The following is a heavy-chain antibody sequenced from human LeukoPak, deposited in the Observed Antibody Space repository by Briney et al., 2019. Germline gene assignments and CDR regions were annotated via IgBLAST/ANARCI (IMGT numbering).Heavy chain of an antibody. V-gene: IGHV3-48*02. Sequence: GGSLILAGSASGVSLGRDRLSSVRQAPGKGLEWISYISSGSSTIYYADSVKGRFTISRDNAKTSLYLQMNSLKDEPRAGYHGPISWGYYFDYWGQGTLVTVSS. J-gene: IGHJ4*02. CDR1: GVSLGRDR. CDR3: PISWGYYFDY. CDR2: ISSGSSTI. D-gene: IGHD2-15*01.